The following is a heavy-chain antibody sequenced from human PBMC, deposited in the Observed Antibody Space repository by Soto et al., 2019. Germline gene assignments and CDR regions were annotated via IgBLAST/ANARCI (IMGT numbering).Heavy chain of an antibody. J-gene: IGHJ6*02. CDR2: FTGGGAI. CDR3: ARLRFGESYGMDV. CDR1: GFTFSSYA. D-gene: IGHD3-10*01. Sequence: PGGSLRLSCAASGFTFSSYAMHWVRQAPGKGLEWLSCFTGGGAIYYPDSVRGRFTVSRDNAKSSLFLQLNNLRAEDTAVYYCARLRFGESYGMDVWGQGTTVTVSS. V-gene: IGHV3-48*04.